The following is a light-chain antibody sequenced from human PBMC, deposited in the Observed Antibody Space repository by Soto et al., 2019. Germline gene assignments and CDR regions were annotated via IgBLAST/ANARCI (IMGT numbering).Light chain of an antibody. Sequence: QSALTQPPSASGSPGQSVTISCTGTSSDVGGYNYVSWYQQHPGKAPKLMIYEVSKRPSGVPDRFSGSKSGNTASLTVSGLQGEDEADYYCSSYAGTNSRGFGGGTKVTVL. CDR2: EVS. CDR3: SSYAGTNSRG. V-gene: IGLV2-8*01. J-gene: IGLJ3*02. CDR1: SSDVGGYNY.